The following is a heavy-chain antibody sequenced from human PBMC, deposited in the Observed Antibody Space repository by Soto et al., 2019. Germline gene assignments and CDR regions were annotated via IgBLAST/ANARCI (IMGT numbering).Heavy chain of an antibody. CDR1: GFTFSSYS. D-gene: IGHD5-12*01. CDR2: ISSSSSYI. J-gene: IGHJ4*02. V-gene: IGHV3-21*01. CDR3: ARDLSVYGGYDEYYFDY. Sequence: GGSLRLSCAASGFTFSSYSMNWVRQAPGKGLEWVSSISSSSSYIYYADSVKGRFTISRDNAKNSLYLQMNSLRAEDTAVYYCARDLSVYGGYDEYYFDYWGQGTLVTVSS.